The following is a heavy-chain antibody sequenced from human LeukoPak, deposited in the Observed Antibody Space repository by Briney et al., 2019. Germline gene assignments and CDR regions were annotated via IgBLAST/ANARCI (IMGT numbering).Heavy chain of an antibody. V-gene: IGHV5-51*01. J-gene: IGHJ4*02. Sequence: GESLKISCKGSGYSFTSYWIGWVRQMPGKGLEWMGIIYPGDSDTRYSPSFQGQVTISADKSISTAYLQWSSLKAADTAVYYCARDHHDILTGYFRGYYFDYWGQGTLVTVSS. D-gene: IGHD3-9*01. CDR1: GYSFTSYW. CDR2: IYPGDSDT. CDR3: ARDHHDILTGYFRGYYFDY.